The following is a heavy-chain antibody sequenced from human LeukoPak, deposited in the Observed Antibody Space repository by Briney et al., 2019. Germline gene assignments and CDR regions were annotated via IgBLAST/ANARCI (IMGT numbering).Heavy chain of an antibody. Sequence: SETLSLTCTVSGASVGSAGYYWSWIRQPPGGGLEGIGYIYYISNTNYNPSLRSRVTMSVDPSKNQFSLKLNSVTAADTAVYYCARTQSQSGSYRYYFGYWGQGTLVTVSS. CDR1: GASVGSAGYY. CDR2: IYYISNT. J-gene: IGHJ4*02. V-gene: IGHV4-61*08. CDR3: ARTQSQSGSYRYYFGY. D-gene: IGHD1-26*01.